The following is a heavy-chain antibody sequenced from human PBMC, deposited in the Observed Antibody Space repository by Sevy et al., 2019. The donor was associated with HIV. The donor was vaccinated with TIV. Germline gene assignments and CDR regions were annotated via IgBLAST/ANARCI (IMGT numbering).Heavy chain of an antibody. D-gene: IGHD2-21*02. J-gene: IGHJ4*02. CDR1: GYTFTGYY. CDR2: INPNSGGT. CDR3: ARVDVYCGGDCFLDY. V-gene: IGHV1-2*02. Sequence: ASVKVSCKASGYTFTGYYMHWVRQAPGQGLEWMGWINPNSGGTNYAQTFQGRVTMTRDTSISTAYMELSRLRSDDTAVYYCARVDVYCGGDCFLDYWGQGTLVTVSS.